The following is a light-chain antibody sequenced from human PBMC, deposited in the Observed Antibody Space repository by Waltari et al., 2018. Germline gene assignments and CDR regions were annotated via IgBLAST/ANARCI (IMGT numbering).Light chain of an antibody. V-gene: IGKV3-11*01. CDR1: QSVSSY. CDR3: QQRSTSLWT. Sequence: EIVLTQSPATLSLSPGERATLSCRASQSVSSYLAWYQQKPGQAPRLLIYDASNRATGIPARFSGSGSGTDFTLTISSLEPEDFAVYYCQQRSTSLWTFCPGTKVDIK. J-gene: IGKJ3*01. CDR2: DAS.